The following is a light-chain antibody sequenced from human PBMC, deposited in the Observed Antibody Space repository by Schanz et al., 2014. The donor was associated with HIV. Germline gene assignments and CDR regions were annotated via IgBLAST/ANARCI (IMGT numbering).Light chain of an antibody. CDR1: QSIINF. Sequence: DIQMTQSPTSLSASVGDRVTITCRTSQSIINFLNWHPQKPGKAPKVLIYAASTLQRGCPSRFSGSGSGTDFTLTISSLQPEDFATYYCQQLASYPLTVGGGTKVQIK. CDR3: QQLASYPLT. J-gene: IGKJ4*01. CDR2: AAS. V-gene: IGKV1-39*01.